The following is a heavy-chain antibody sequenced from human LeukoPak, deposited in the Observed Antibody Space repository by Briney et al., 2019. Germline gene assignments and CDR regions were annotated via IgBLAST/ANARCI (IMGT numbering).Heavy chain of an antibody. Sequence: GESLKISCKGSGYSFTSYWIGWVRQMPGKGLEWMGIIYPGGSDTRYSPSFQGQVTISADKSISTAYLQWSSLKASDTAMYYCARPHGFGKLNYYYGMDVWGQGTTVTASS. V-gene: IGHV5-51*01. CDR1: GYSFTSYW. J-gene: IGHJ6*02. CDR3: ARPHGFGKLNYYYGMDV. D-gene: IGHD3-10*01. CDR2: IYPGGSDT.